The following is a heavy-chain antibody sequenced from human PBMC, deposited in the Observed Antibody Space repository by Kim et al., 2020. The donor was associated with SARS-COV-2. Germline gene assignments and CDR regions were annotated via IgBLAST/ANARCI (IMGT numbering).Heavy chain of an antibody. V-gene: IGHV3-23*01. CDR1: GFSVSKTA. Sequence: GGSLRLSCSVSGFSVSKTAMNWVRQAPGKGLEWVSAISGHGRDTYYGDSVKGRLTISRDTSKNTVYLQMNRLRAEDTASYYCAKDLWDYSGMDGWGPGTT. CDR2: ISGHGRDT. CDR3: AKDLWDYSGMDG. J-gene: IGHJ6*01. D-gene: IGHD1-26*01.